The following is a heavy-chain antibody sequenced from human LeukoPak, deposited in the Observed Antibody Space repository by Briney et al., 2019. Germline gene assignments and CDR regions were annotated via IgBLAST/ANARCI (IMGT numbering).Heavy chain of an antibody. CDR3: AKAPTRYAAIDY. CDR2: ISGGGSNT. Sequence: GGPLRLSCAASGFTFSSYAMNWVRQAPGKGLECVSIISGGGSNTYYAASVEGRFTISRDNSKNTLYLQMSSLRAGDTAVYYCAKAPTRYAAIDYWGQGTLVTVSS. CDR1: GFTFSSYA. D-gene: IGHD1-26*01. J-gene: IGHJ4*02. V-gene: IGHV3-23*01.